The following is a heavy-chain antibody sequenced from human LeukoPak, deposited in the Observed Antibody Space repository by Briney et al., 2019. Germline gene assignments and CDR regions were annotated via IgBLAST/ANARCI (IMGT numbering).Heavy chain of an antibody. CDR2: IYPGDSDT. CDR1: GYSFTSYW. V-gene: IGHV5-51*01. Sequence: GESLKISCKGSGYSFTSYWIGWVRRMPGKGLEWMGIIYPGDSDTRYSPSFQGQVTISADKSISTAYLQWSSLKASDTAMYCCARHEPPYNNPSFDYWGQGTLVTVSS. D-gene: IGHD1-14*01. J-gene: IGHJ4*02. CDR3: ARHEPPYNNPSFDY.